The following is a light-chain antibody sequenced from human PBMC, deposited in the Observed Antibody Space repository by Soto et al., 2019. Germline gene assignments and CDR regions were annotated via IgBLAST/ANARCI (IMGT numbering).Light chain of an antibody. CDR3: QQYNNWQT. Sequence: EIVMTQSPATLSVSPGERATLSCRASQSIGSNLAWYQQKPGQAPRLLIYGASTRATDIPARFSGSGSGTEFALTLSSLQSEDFAVYYCQQYNNWQTFGQGTKVDIK. CDR2: GAS. CDR1: QSIGSN. V-gene: IGKV3D-15*01. J-gene: IGKJ2*01.